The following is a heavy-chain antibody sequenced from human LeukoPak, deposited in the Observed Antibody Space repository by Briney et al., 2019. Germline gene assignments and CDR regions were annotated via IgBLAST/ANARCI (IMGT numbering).Heavy chain of an antibody. CDR3: ARVRGGYCSSTSCSHGMDY. Sequence: PGGSLRLSCAASGFTFSSYWMSWVRQAPGKGLEWVANIKQDGSEKDYMDSVKGRFTISRDNAKNSLYLQMNSLRAEDTAVYYCARVRGGYCSSTSCSHGMDYWGQGTLVTVSS. D-gene: IGHD2-2*01. CDR2: IKQDGSEK. V-gene: IGHV3-7*01. J-gene: IGHJ4*02. CDR1: GFTFSSYW.